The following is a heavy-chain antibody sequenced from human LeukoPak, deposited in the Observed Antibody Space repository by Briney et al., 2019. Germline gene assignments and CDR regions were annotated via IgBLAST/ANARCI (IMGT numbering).Heavy chain of an antibody. CDR1: GGSVSSYY. J-gene: IGHJ4*02. D-gene: IGHD2-15*01. CDR2: MYYSVST. V-gene: IGHV4-59*02. CDR3: ARAHTSSCSGGSCPFFLDY. Sequence: SETLSLTCTVSGGSVSSYYWTWIRQPPGKGLEWIGYMYYSVSTNYHPSLKSRVSISVDTSRNQFSLHLSSVTAADTAVYYCARAHTSSCSGGSCPFFLDYWGQGTLVTVSS.